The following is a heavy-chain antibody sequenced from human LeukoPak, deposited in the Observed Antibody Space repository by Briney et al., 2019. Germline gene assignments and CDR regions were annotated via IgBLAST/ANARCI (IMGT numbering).Heavy chain of an antibody. CDR1: GGTFSSYA. V-gene: IGHV1-69*04. CDR2: IIPILGIA. D-gene: IGHD2-2*01. CDR3: ARDYCSGTSCYFDY. J-gene: IGHJ4*02. Sequence: SVKVSCKASGGTFSSYAISWVRQAPGQGLEWMGRIIPILGIANYAQKFQGRVTITADKSTSTAYMELSSLRSEDTAVYYCARDYCSGTSCYFDYWGQGTLVTVSS.